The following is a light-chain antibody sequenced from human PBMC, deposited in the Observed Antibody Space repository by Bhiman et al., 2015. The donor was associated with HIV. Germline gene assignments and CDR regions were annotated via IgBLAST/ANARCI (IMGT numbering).Light chain of an antibody. V-gene: IGLV2-14*01. Sequence: QSALTQPASVSGSPGQSITISCTGTSSDVGRYNYVSWYQQHPGKVPKLIIYDVSNRPSGVSNRFAGSKSGNTASLTISGLQTEDEADYYCSSYTTSSTYVFGTGTKVTVL. CDR2: DVS. CDR3: SSYTTSSTYV. CDR1: SSDVGRYNY. J-gene: IGLJ1*01.